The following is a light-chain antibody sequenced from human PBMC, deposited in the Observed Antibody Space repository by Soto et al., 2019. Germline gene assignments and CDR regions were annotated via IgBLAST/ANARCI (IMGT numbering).Light chain of an antibody. CDR2: KDS. CDR1: ALPKQY. J-gene: IGLJ1*01. V-gene: IGLV3-25*03. CDR3: QSADSSGTHEV. Sequence: SYELTQPPSVAVSPGQTARITCSGDALPKQYAYWYQQKPGQAPGLVIYKDSERPSRIPERFSGSSSGTTVTLTISGVQAEDEADYYCQSADSSGTHEVFGTGTKLTVL.